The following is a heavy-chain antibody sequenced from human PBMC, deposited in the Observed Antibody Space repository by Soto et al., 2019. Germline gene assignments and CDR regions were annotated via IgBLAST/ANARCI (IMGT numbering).Heavy chain of an antibody. CDR3: AKYCSSDVCFDY. D-gene: IGHD2-8*01. CDR2: ISGSGDTK. Sequence: PGGSLSLSCASSGFTFSSCSMNWVRQAPGKGLEWVSFISGSGDTKYYADSVKGRFTISRDSAKNSLYLQMSSLRDEDTAVYYCAKYCSSDVCFDYWGQGTLVTVSS. V-gene: IGHV3-48*02. J-gene: IGHJ4*02. CDR1: GFTFSSCS.